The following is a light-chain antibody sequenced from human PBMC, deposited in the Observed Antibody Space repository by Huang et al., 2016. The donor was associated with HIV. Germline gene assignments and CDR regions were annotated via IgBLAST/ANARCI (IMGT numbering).Light chain of an antibody. CDR2: LAS. J-gene: IGKJ1*01. CDR1: QSLLHSNGHNY. CDR3: MQGLQSWT. V-gene: IGKV2-28*01. Sequence: EIVMVQSPVSLSVTPGEAASITCRSSQSLLHSNGHNYLDWYRQKPGQSPQLLIYLASTRAAGVPGRFSGSGSGTDCTLKINRVEADDVGFYYCMQGLQSWTFGQGTKVEI.